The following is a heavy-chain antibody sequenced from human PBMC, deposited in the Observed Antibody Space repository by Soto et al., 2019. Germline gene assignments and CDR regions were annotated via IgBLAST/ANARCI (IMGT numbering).Heavy chain of an antibody. Sequence: GGSLRLSCVVSGFIFRSYGMHWVRQAPGKGLEWVAIISYDGSQKYYADSVKGRFTISRDNSKNKLYLHKNSLRPEDTAVYYCAKDLSNPPPAYGMDVWGQGTTVTVSS. CDR3: AKDLSNPPPAYGMDV. CDR2: ISYDGSQK. J-gene: IGHJ6*02. CDR1: GFIFRSYG. V-gene: IGHV3-30*18.